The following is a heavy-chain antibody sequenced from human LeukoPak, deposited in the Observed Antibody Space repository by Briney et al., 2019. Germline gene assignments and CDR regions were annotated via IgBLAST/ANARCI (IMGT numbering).Heavy chain of an antibody. V-gene: IGHV3-11*01. CDR3: ARWDYGDYVHWFDP. J-gene: IGHJ5*02. D-gene: IGHD4-17*01. CDR2: ISSSGSTI. CDR1: GFTFSDYY. Sequence: PGGSLRLSCAASGFTFSDYYMSWIRQAPGKGLEWVSYISSSGSTIYYADSVKGRFTISRDNAKNSLYLQINSLRAEDTAVYYCARWDYGDYVHWFDPWGQGTLVTVSS.